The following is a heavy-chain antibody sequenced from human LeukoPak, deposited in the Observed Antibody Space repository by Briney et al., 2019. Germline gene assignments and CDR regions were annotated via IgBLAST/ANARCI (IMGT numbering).Heavy chain of an antibody. CDR1: GFTFSNYG. V-gene: IGHV3-21*01. J-gene: IGHJ3*02. CDR3: ARDLRGISDAFDI. D-gene: IGHD3-16*01. CDR2: ISSSNTYI. Sequence: GVLRLSCAASGFTFSNYGMNWVRQAPGKGPEWVSFISSSNTYIYYADSVKGRFTISRDNAKNSLYLQMNSLRAEDTAVYYCARDLRGISDAFDIWGQGTMVTVSS.